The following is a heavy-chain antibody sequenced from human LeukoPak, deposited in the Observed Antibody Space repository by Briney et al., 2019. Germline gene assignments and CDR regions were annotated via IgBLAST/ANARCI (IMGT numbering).Heavy chain of an antibody. J-gene: IGHJ4*02. D-gene: IGHD4-17*01. CDR1: GGTFSSYA. V-gene: IGHV1-69*13. CDR3: ASLLDYGDSYYFDY. Sequence: GASVKVSCKASGGTFSSYAISWVRQAPGQGLEWMGGIIPIFGTANYAQKFQGRVTITADESTSTAYMELSSLRSEDTAVYYCASLLDYGDSYYFDYWGQGTLVTVSS. CDR2: IIPIFGTA.